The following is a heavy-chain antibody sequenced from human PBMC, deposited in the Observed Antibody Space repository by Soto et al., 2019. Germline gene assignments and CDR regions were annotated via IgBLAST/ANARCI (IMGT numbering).Heavy chain of an antibody. CDR2: ISGSGGST. CDR3: AKDFEYSRSSPPGGWFDP. D-gene: IGHD6-6*01. V-gene: IGHV3-23*01. CDR1: GFTFSSYA. J-gene: IGHJ5*02. Sequence: EVQLLESGGGLVQPGGSLRLSCAASGFTFSSYAMSWVRQAPGKGLEWVSAISGSGGSTYYADSVKGRFTISRDNSKNTLYLQINSLRAEDTAVYYCAKDFEYSRSSPPGGWFDPWGQGTLVTVSS.